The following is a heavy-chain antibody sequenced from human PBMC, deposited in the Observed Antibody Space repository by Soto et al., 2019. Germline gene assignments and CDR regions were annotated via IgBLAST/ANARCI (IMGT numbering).Heavy chain of an antibody. CDR3: ARFVGLWPALTHYYYGMDV. V-gene: IGHV5-10-1*01. CDR2: IDPSDSYT. J-gene: IGHJ6*02. D-gene: IGHD5-18*01. CDR1: GYSFTSYW. Sequence: GESLKISCKGSGYSFTSYWISWVRQMPGKGLEWMGRIDPSDSYTNYSPSFQGHATISADKSISTAYLQWSSLKASDTAMYYCARFVGLWPALTHYYYGMDVWGQGXTVTVYS.